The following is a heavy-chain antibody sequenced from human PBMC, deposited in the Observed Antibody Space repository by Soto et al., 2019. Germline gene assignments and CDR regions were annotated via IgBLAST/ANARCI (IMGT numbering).Heavy chain of an antibody. CDR2: IYYSGST. V-gene: IGHV4-61*05. D-gene: IGHD4-17*01. Sequence: SETLSLTCSVSGGSITESTYYWGWIRQPPGKGLEWIGYIYYSGSTNYNPSLKSRVTISVDTSKNQFSLKLSSVTAADTAVYYCARRYGDCFDYWGQGTQVTVSS. CDR3: ARRYGDCFDY. J-gene: IGHJ4*02. CDR1: GGSITESTYY.